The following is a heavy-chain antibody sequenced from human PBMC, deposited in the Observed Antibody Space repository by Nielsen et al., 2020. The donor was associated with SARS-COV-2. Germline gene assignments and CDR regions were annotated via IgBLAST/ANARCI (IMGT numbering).Heavy chain of an antibody. V-gene: IGHV4-4*02. Sequence: SETLSLTCSVSGASITSQNWWSWVRQPPGKGLEWIGQIYHGGSTNYNPSLKSRVTISTDKSKNQFSLKLSSVTAADTAVYYCARDTKIQLWLGPFDYWGQGTLVTVSS. J-gene: IGHJ4*02. CDR3: ARDTKIQLWLGPFDY. D-gene: IGHD5-18*01. CDR2: IYHGGST. CDR1: GASITSQNW.